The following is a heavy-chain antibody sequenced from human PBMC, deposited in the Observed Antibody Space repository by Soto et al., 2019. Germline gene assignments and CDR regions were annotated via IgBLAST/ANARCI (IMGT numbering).Heavy chain of an antibody. Sequence: VESLKISCKGSGYTFSSYWISCFLQMPVKVLEWMGLIYPGDSDTRYSPSFQGQVTISADKSMNTAYLQWSSLKASDTAMYYCATRGNSHAYFDFWGQGTVVTVSS. V-gene: IGHV5-51*01. CDR1: GYTFSSYW. J-gene: IGHJ4*02. CDR3: ATRGNSHAYFDF. CDR2: IYPGDSDT. D-gene: IGHD5-18*01.